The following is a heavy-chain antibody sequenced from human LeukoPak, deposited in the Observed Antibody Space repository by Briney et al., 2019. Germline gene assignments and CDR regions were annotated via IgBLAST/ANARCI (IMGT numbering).Heavy chain of an antibody. J-gene: IGHJ3*01. CDR3: EKPAVKRGYCGSSSGYVSRIDV. CDR2: ISYDGSQR. CDR1: GFIFSDYG. Sequence: GGSLRLSCAASGFIFSDYGMHWVRQAPGKGLEWVAVISYDGSQRYGADSVKGRLTISRDNSNNTRHRQMNSLRVEDTAVYCCEKPAVKRGYCGSSSGYVSRIDVWGQGTMVTVSS. V-gene: IGHV3-30*18. D-gene: IGHD2-2*01.